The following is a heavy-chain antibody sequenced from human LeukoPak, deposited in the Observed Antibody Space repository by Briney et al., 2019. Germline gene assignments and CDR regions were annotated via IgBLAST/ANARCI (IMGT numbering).Heavy chain of an antibody. J-gene: IGHJ3*02. D-gene: IGHD3-22*01. Sequence: GGSLRLSCAASGFTFSSYEMNWVRQAPGKGLEWVSYISSSGSTIYYADSVKGRFTISRDNAKNSLYLQMNSLRAEDTAVYYCAAYYPFYDSSGYYRAADAFDIWGQGTMVTVSS. CDR2: ISSSGSTI. CDR3: AAYYPFYDSSGYYRAADAFDI. CDR1: GFTFSSYE. V-gene: IGHV3-48*03.